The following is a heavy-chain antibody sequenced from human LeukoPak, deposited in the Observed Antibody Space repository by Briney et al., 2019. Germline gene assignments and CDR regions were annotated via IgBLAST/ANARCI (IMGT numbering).Heavy chain of an antibody. CDR2: INHSEST. D-gene: IGHD3-22*01. CDR1: GVSFSGYY. Sequence: SETLSLTCAGYGVSFSGYYWSWIRQPPGKGLEWIGEINHSESTNYNPSPKSRVTITVDTSKNPFSLKVSTVTAAGTAVYYCARGPTAYYYDSSGYYGGIDIWGQGQMVTVSS. J-gene: IGHJ3*02. V-gene: IGHV4-34*01. CDR3: ARGPTAYYYDSSGYYGGIDI.